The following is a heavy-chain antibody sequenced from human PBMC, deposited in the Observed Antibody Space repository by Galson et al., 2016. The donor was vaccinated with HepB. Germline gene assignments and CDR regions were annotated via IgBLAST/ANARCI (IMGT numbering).Heavy chain of an antibody. CDR2: IGSSGSTI. CDR1: GFTFRSYE. D-gene: IGHD1-14*01. CDR3: AGDSGRTGAWDY. Sequence: SLRLSCAASGFTFRSYEMNWVRQAPGKGLEWVSYIGSSGSTIYYADSVKGRFTISRDNAKNSLFLQMNSLRAEDSAVYYCAGDSGRTGAWDYWGRGTLVTVSS. J-gene: IGHJ4*02. V-gene: IGHV3-48*03.